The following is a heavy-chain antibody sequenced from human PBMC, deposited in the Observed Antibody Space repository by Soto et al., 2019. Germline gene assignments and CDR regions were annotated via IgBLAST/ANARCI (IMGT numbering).Heavy chain of an antibody. V-gene: IGHV4-59*01. D-gene: IGHD2-2*02. CDR3: ARSEKDIVVVPAAILGGPYYYYMDV. Sequence: PSETLSLTCTVSGGSISSYYWSWIRQPPGKGLEWIGYIYYSGSTNYNPSLKSRVTISVDTSKNQFSLKLSSVTAADTAVYYCARSEKDIVVVPAAILGGPYYYYMDVWGKGTTVTVS. CDR1: GGSISSYY. CDR2: IYYSGST. J-gene: IGHJ6*03.